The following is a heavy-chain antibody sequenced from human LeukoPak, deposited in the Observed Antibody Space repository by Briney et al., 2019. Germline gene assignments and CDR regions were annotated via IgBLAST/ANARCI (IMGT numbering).Heavy chain of an antibody. D-gene: IGHD4-17*01. Sequence: PGGSLRLSCTASGFTFSSYWMHWVRQAPGKGLVWVSRINSDGSSTNYADSVKGRFTISRDNAKNTLYLQMNSLRAEDTAVYFCARGSRGVTNAFDIWGQGTTVTVSS. CDR2: INSDGSST. CDR1: GFTFSSYW. J-gene: IGHJ3*02. V-gene: IGHV3-74*01. CDR3: ARGSRGVTNAFDI.